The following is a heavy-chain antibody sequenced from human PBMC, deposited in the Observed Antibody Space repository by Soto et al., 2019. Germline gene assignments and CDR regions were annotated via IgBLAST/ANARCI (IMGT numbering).Heavy chain of an antibody. V-gene: IGHV3-23*01. D-gene: IGHD1-1*01. CDR2: ISGSGGST. J-gene: IGHJ3*02. Sequence: GGSLRLSCAASGFTFSSYAMSWVHQAPGKGLEWVSAISGSGGSTYYADSVKGRFTISRDNSKNTLYLQMNSLRAEDTAVYYCAKDFRKDGNNDAFDIWGQGTMVTVSS. CDR1: GFTFSSYA. CDR3: AKDFRKDGNNDAFDI.